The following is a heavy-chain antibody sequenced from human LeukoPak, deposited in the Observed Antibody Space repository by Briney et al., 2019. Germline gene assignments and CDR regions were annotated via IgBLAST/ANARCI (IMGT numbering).Heavy chain of an antibody. V-gene: IGHV3-23*01. CDR3: AKAYGYSSSWTSNYYFYGLDV. J-gene: IGHJ6*02. D-gene: IGHD6-13*01. Sequence: AGGSLRLSCAASGFTFRSYAMSWVRKAPGKGLEWVSGITDSDSGTYYADSVKGRFTISRDNSKNTLYLQMNSLRAEDTAVYYCAKAYGYSSSWTSNYYFYGLDVWGQGATVTVSS. CDR2: ITDSDSGT. CDR1: GFTFRSYA.